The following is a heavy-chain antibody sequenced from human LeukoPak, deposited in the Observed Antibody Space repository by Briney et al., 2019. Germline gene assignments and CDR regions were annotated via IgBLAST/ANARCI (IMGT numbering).Heavy chain of an antibody. V-gene: IGHV3-48*03. D-gene: IGHD3-16*01. Sequence: GGSLRLSCAASGFTFSSYEMNWVRQAPGKGLEWVSYISSSGSTIYYADSVKGRFTISRDNAKNSLHLQMNSLRAEDTAVYYCARSNYDYVWGTYYFDYWGQGTLVTVSS. J-gene: IGHJ4*02. CDR3: ARSNYDYVWGTYYFDY. CDR1: GFTFSSYE. CDR2: ISSSGSTI.